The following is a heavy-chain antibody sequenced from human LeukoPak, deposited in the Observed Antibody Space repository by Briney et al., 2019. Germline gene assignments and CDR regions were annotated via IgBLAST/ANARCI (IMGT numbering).Heavy chain of an antibody. D-gene: IGHD6-25*01. CDR1: GFTFSSYS. V-gene: IGHV3-48*01. Sequence: GGSLRLSCAASGFTFSSYSMNWVRQAPGKGLEWVSYISSSSSTIYYADSVKGRFTISRDNAKNSLYLQMNSLRAEDTAVYYCARDGGRKEDYWGQGTLVTVSA. CDR3: ARDGGRKEDY. CDR2: ISSSSSTI. J-gene: IGHJ4*02.